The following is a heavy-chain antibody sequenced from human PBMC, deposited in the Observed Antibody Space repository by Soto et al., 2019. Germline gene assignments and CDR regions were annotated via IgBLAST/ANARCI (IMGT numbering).Heavy chain of an antibody. V-gene: IGHV3-30*18. J-gene: IGHJ5*02. Sequence: PWGSLRLSCAASGFTFISYGMHFFRHSPVKWLEWVAVISYDGSNKYYADSVKGRFTISRDNSKNTLYLQMNSLRAEDTAVYYCAKDSRRLGIAVAGTWGQGTLVTVSS. CDR2: ISYDGSNK. CDR1: GFTFISYG. D-gene: IGHD6-19*01. CDR3: AKDSRRLGIAVAGT.